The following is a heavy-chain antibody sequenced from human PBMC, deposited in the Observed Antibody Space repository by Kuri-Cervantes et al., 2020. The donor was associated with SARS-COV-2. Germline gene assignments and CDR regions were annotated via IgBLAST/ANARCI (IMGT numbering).Heavy chain of an antibody. V-gene: IGHV3-23*01. D-gene: IGHD4-23*01. Sequence: GGSLRLSCAASGFTFSSYAMSWVRQAPGKGLEWVSGVSDDGATTYYADSVKGRFTISRDNSKNTLYLQINSLRAEDTAVYYCAKPTLATRPRWFHAWGQGTLVTVSS. J-gene: IGHJ5*02. CDR2: VSDDGATT. CDR3: AKPTLATRPRWFHA. CDR1: GFTFSSYA.